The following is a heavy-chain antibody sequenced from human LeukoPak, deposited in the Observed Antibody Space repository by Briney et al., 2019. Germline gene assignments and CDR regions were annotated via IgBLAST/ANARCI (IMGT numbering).Heavy chain of an antibody. CDR1: GFTFSSYG. Sequence: GGSLRLSCAASGFTFSSYGMHWVRQAPGKGLEWVAVISYDGSNKYYADSVKGRFTIPRDNSKNTLYLQMNSLRAEDTAVYYCAKAFSIAAASKGVDYWGQGTLVTVSS. CDR2: ISYDGSNK. V-gene: IGHV3-30*18. J-gene: IGHJ4*02. D-gene: IGHD6-13*01. CDR3: AKAFSIAAASKGVDY.